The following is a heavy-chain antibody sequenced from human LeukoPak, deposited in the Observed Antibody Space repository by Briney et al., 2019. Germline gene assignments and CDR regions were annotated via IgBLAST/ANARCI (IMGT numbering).Heavy chain of an antibody. CDR3: ARGGTTVASIAFDI. CDR1: GDSISSSSYY. CDR2: IFYSGNT. Sequence: SETLSLTCIVSGDSISSSSYYWGWIRQPPGKGLEWIGSIFYSGNTYYNPSLKSRVTVSVDTSKNQFSLKLSSVTAADTAVYYCARGGTTVASIAFDIWGQGAMVTVSS. J-gene: IGHJ3*02. D-gene: IGHD4-23*01. V-gene: IGHV4-39*01.